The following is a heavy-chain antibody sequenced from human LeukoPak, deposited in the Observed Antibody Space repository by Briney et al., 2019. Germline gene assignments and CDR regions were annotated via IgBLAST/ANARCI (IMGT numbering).Heavy chain of an antibody. CDR1: GFTFSSYA. D-gene: IGHD3-22*01. V-gene: IGHV3-23*01. Sequence: GGSLRLSCAASGFTFSSYAMTWVRQAPGKGLEWVSGIGASGTYYADSVKGRFTISRDNSKNTLYLQMNSLRAEDTAVYYCARDNYYDSSGRFDYWGQGTLVTVSS. CDR3: ARDNYYDSSGRFDY. CDR2: IGASGT. J-gene: IGHJ4*02.